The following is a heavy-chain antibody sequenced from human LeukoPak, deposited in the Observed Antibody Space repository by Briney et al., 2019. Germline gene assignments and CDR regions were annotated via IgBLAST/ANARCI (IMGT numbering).Heavy chain of an antibody. Sequence: PGGSLRLSCAASGFTFSRYWMTWVRQAPGKGLEWVANIKEDGSDKYYVESVRGRFTISKDNAKNLGSLQMNSLRAEDMAVYFCARDAGIGFDYWGQGILVIVSS. J-gene: IGHJ4*02. D-gene: IGHD1-26*01. V-gene: IGHV3-7*01. CDR1: GFTFSRYW. CDR2: IKEDGSDK. CDR3: ARDAGIGFDY.